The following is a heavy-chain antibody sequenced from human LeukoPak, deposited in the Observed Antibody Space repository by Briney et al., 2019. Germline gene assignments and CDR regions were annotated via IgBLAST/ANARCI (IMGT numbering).Heavy chain of an antibody. CDR3: ARLRDYYYDSNGYYYPQKNYYYYYMDV. J-gene: IGHJ6*03. CDR1: SGSISTSSYY. V-gene: IGHV4-39*01. D-gene: IGHD3-22*01. CDR2: IYYSGST. Sequence: SETLSLTCTVSSGSISTSSYYWGWIRQPPGKGLEWIGSIYYSGSTYYNPSLKGRVTISVDTSKNQFSLKLSSVTAADTAVYYCARLRDYYYDSNGYYYPQKNYYYYYMDVWGKGTTVTISS.